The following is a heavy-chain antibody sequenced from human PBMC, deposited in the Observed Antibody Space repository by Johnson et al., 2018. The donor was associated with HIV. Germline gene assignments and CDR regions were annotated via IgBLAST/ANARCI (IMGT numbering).Heavy chain of an antibody. J-gene: IGHJ3*02. V-gene: IGHV3-30*04. D-gene: IGHD6-13*01. CDR1: EFTFSDYA. Sequence: QVQLVESGGGVVQPGRSLKIYCAVSEFTFSDYAMHWVRLAPGKGLQWVGVISYDGNKKYYADSVRGRFTISRDISKNTLYLQMDSLRPDDTALYYCARGRKDIGAADGLDNEAFDMWGQGTLVTISS. CDR2: ISYDGNKK. CDR3: ARGRKDIGAADGLDNEAFDM.